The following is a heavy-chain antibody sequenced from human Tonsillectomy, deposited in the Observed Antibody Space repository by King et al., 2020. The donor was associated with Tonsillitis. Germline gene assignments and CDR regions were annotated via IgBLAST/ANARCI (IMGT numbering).Heavy chain of an antibody. CDR1: GFTFSSYW. CDR3: ARVGGSYYDSSGMDYYYGMDV. CDR2: IKQDGSEK. J-gene: IGHJ6*02. D-gene: IGHD3-22*01. Sequence: QLVQSGGGLVQPGGSLRLSCAASGFTFSSYWMSWVRQAPGKGLEWVANIKQDGSEKYYVDSVKGRFTISRDNAKNSLYLQMNSLRAEDTAVYYCARVGGSYYDSSGMDYYYGMDVWGQGTTVTVSS. V-gene: IGHV3-7*01.